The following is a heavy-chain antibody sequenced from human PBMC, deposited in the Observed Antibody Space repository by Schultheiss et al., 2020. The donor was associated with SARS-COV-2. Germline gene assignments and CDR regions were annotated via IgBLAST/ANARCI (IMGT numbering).Heavy chain of an antibody. CDR1: GFTFSDYY. CDR3: ASTGRDYGDAFDI. CDR2: ISSSSSYT. V-gene: IGHV3-11*06. D-gene: IGHD4-17*01. J-gene: IGHJ3*02. Sequence: GGSLRLSCAASGFTFSDYYMSWIRQAPGKGLEWVSYISSSSSYTNYADSVKGRFTISRDNSKNTLFLQMNSLRAEDTAVYYCASTGRDYGDAFDIWGQGTMVTVSS.